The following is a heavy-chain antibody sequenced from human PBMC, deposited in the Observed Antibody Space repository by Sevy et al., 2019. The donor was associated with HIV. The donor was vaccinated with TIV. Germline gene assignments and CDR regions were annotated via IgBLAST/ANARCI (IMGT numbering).Heavy chain of an antibody. Sequence: ASVKVSCKASGGTFSSYAISWVRQAPGQGLEWMGGIIPIFGTSNYAQKFQGRVTITADESTSTAYMELSSLRSEDTAVYYCARVYVGNENWFDPWGQGTLVTVSS. CDR2: IIPIFGTS. CDR3: ARVYVGNENWFDP. D-gene: IGHD3-10*02. CDR1: GGTFSSYA. J-gene: IGHJ5*02. V-gene: IGHV1-69*13.